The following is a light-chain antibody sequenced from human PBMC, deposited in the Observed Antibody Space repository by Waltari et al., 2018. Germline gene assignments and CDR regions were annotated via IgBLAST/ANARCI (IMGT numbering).Light chain of an antibody. CDR1: VLPRQY. CDR3: QSTDTNSGTRV. J-gene: IGLJ1*01. CDR2: KDI. V-gene: IGLV3-25*03. Sequence: SYGLTQPPSVSVSPGQTAKINRSGDVLPRQYATSYQQRPGQAPIMLIYKDIERPSGSPERFSGSSSGTTVTLTISGVQAEDDGDYFCQSTDTNSGTRVFGSGTKVNVL.